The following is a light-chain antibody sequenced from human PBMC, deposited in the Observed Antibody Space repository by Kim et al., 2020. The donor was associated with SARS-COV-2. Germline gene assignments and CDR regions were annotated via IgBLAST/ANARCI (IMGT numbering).Light chain of an antibody. J-gene: IGLJ3*02. CDR3: GTWDDSLSAGWV. Sequence: QSVLTQPPSVSAAPGQKVTISCSGSSSNIGNNFVSWYQQLPGTAPKLLIYDNNIRPSGIPDRFSGSKSGTSATLGITGLQTGDEADYYCGTWDDSLSAGWVFGGGTQLTV. CDR2: DNN. CDR1: SSNIGNNF. V-gene: IGLV1-51*01.